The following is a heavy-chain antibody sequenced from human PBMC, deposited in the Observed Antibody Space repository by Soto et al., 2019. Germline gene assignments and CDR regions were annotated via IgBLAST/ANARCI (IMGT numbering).Heavy chain of an antibody. CDR2: INAGNGNT. Sequence: ASVKVSCKASGYTFTSYAMHWVRQAPGQRLEWMGWINAGNGNTKYSQKFQGRVTITRDTSASTAYMELSSLRSEDTAVYYCARVKGSSAYDYVWGSYRYTPHFDYWGQGTLVTVSS. J-gene: IGHJ4*02. CDR3: ARVKGSSAYDYVWGSYRYTPHFDY. CDR1: GYTFTSYA. V-gene: IGHV1-3*01. D-gene: IGHD3-16*02.